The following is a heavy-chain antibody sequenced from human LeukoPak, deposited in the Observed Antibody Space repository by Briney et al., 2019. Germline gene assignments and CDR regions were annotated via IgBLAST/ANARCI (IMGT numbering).Heavy chain of an antibody. CDR1: GGSISSSSYY. Sequence: SETLSLTRTVSGGSISSSSYYWGWIRQPPGKGLEWIGEINHSGSTNYYPSLKSRVTISVDTSKNQFSLKLSSVTAADTAVYYCARANGYDYVWGSYRKGFDYWGQGTLVTVSS. J-gene: IGHJ4*02. CDR3: ARANGYDYVWGSYRKGFDY. CDR2: INHSGST. V-gene: IGHV4-39*07. D-gene: IGHD3-16*02.